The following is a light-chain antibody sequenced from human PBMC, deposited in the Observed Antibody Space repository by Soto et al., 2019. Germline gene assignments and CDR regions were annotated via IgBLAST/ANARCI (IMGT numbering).Light chain of an antibody. CDR2: DAS. Sequence: VCTQSPSTLSLSPGGRATLSCRASQSVSLSLAWYQQKPGQAPRLLIYDASKRASGFPARFSGSGSGTDFTLTISSLEPEDFAVYYCQQRSNWPPSTFGQGTRLEIK. CDR1: QSVSLS. CDR3: QQRSNWPPST. J-gene: IGKJ5*01. V-gene: IGKV3-11*01.